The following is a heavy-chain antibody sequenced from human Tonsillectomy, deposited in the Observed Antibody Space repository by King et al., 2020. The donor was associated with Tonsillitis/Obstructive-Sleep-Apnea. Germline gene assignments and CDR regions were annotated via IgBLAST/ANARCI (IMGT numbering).Heavy chain of an antibody. D-gene: IGHD3-16*01. Sequence: VQLVESGGGVVQPGRSLRLSCAASGFTFSSYGMHWVRQAPGKGLEWGAVIWDDGSNKYYADSVKGRFTISRDNSKNTLYLQMNSLRAEDTAVYYCARGGGEDAFDIWGQGTMVTVSS. CDR3: ARGGGEDAFDI. CDR2: IWDDGSNK. J-gene: IGHJ3*02. CDR1: GFTFSSYG. V-gene: IGHV3-33*01.